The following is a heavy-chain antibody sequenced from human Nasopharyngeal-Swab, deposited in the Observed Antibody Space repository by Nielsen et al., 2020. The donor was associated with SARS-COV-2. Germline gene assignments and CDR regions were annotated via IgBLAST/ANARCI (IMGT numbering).Heavy chain of an antibody. CDR1: GYTFTSYA. CDR2: INAGNGNT. D-gene: IGHD6-13*01. CDR3: ARGIAAAGTLVY. Sequence: ASVKVSCKASGYTFTSYAMHWVRQAPGQRLEWMGWINAGNGNTKYSQKFQGRVTITRDTSASTAYMELSSLRSEDTAVYYCARGIAAAGTLVYWGQGTLVTVSS. J-gene: IGHJ4*02. V-gene: IGHV1-3*01.